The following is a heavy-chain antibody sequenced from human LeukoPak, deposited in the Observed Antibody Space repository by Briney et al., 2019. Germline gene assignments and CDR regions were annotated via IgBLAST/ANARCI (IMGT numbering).Heavy chain of an antibody. CDR1: GYSFINYG. D-gene: IGHD3-10*01. V-gene: IGHV1-18*01. CDR3: ARVGVVRGVIRVDWFDR. Sequence: PRASVKVSCKASGYSFINYGITWVRQAPGQGLEWMGWISGYNGNTNYVQKLQGRVTMTTDTSTNTAYMELRSLISDDAAVYYCARVGVVRGVIRVDWFDRWGEGALVTVSS. CDR2: ISGYNGNT. J-gene: IGHJ5*02.